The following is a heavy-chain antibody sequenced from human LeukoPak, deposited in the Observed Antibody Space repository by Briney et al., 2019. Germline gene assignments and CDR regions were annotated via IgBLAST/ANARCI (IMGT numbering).Heavy chain of an antibody. Sequence: GASVKVSCKASGYTFTSYGISWVRQAPGQGLEWMGWISAYNGNTNYAQKLQGRVTMTTDTSTNTAYMELRSLRSDDTAVYYCARSSSGWQDDYWGQRTLVTVSS. CDR1: GYTFTSYG. CDR3: ARSSSGWQDDY. CDR2: ISAYNGNT. J-gene: IGHJ4*02. V-gene: IGHV1-18*01. D-gene: IGHD6-19*01.